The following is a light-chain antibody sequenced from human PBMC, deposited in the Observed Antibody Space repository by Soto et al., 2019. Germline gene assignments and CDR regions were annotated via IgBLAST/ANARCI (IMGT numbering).Light chain of an antibody. Sequence: DIQMTQSPSSLSASVGARVSITCQASQDIRTSLSWFQQKPGRAPKLLIYGASYLETGGPSRFRGSGSGTDYTSTISSLQPEDTATDYCQHYDNLPPFTFGPGTKVDI. CDR1: QDIRTS. CDR3: QHYDNLPPFT. V-gene: IGKV1-33*01. J-gene: IGKJ3*01. CDR2: GAS.